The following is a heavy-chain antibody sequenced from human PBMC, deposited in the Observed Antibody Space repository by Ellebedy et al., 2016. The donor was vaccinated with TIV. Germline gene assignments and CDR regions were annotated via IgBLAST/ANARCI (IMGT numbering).Heavy chain of an antibody. D-gene: IGHD2-2*02. CDR1: GYTFTSYG. Sequence: ASVKVSXKASGYTFTSYGISWVRQAPGQGLEWMGWISAYNGNTNYAQKLQGRVTMTTDTSTSTAYMELRSLRSDDTAVYYCARGVPLYCSSTSCYILKGNYYYYYMDVWGKGTTVTVSS. J-gene: IGHJ6*03. CDR3: ARGVPLYCSSTSCYILKGNYYYYYMDV. V-gene: IGHV1-18*01. CDR2: ISAYNGNT.